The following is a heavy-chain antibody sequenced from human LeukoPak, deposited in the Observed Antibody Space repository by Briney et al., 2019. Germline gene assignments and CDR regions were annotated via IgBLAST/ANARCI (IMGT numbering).Heavy chain of an antibody. Sequence: ASVKVSCKTSGYTFATYFMHWVRQAPGQGLEWMGYIKPNSGVTNYAQKFRGRVTMTWDTSISTAYIELSGLTSDDTAIYYCARPTYCGSDCYFNFDYWGQGTLVTVSS. CDR1: GYTFATYF. J-gene: IGHJ4*02. D-gene: IGHD2-21*02. CDR3: ARPTYCGSDCYFNFDY. V-gene: IGHV1-2*02. CDR2: IKPNSGVT.